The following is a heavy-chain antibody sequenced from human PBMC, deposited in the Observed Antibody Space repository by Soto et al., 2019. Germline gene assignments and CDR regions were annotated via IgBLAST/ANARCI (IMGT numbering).Heavy chain of an antibody. Sequence: EVRLLESGGGLVQPGGSLRLSCAASGFTFSNYAMTWVRQAPGKGLGWVSGLNGSGGSTSSAASVKGRFAISRDNYKNTLYVQMNSLRDGDTAVYYCARGFSAGKGSTPDYWGQGTLVTVSS. CDR3: ARGFSAGKGSTPDY. V-gene: IGHV3-23*01. D-gene: IGHD3-10*01. CDR2: LNGSGGST. CDR1: GFTFSNYA. J-gene: IGHJ4*02.